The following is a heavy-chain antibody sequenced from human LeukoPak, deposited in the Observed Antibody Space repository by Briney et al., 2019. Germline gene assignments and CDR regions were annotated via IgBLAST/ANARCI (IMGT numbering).Heavy chain of an antibody. D-gene: IGHD3-22*01. CDR1: GGSISSYY. CDR2: IYYSGST. CDR3: ARGVGPPVITSYYYYYYYMDV. V-gene: IGHV4-59*12. Sequence: SETLSLTCTVSGGSISSYYWSWIRQPPGKGLEWIGYIYYSGSTNYNPSLKSRVTISVDTSKNQFSLKLSSVTAADTAVYYCARGVGPPVITSYYYYYYYMDVWGKGTTVTVSS. J-gene: IGHJ6*03.